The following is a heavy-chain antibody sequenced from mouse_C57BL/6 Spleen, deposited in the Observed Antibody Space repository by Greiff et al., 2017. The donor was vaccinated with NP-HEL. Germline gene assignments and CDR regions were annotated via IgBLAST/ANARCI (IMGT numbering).Heavy chain of an antibody. CDR2: IDPETGGT. Sequence: VQLQQSGAELVRPGASVTLSCKASGYTFTDYEMHWVKQTPVHGLEWIGAIDPETGGTAYNQKFKGKAILTADKSSSTAYMELRSLTSEDSAVYYCTRRGKNWYYFDYWGQGTTLTVSS. V-gene: IGHV1-15*01. J-gene: IGHJ2*01. D-gene: IGHD4-1*01. CDR3: TRRGKNWYYFDY. CDR1: GYTFTDYE.